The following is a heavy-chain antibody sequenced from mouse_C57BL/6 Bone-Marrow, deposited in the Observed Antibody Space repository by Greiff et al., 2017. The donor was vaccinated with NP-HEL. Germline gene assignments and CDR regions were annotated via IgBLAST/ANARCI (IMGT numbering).Heavy chain of an antibody. CDR2: INPSNGGT. J-gene: IGHJ1*03. Sequence: QVQLQQPGTELVKPGASGYTFTSYWMHWVKQRPGQGLEWIGNINPSNGGTNYNEKFKSKATLTVDKSSSTAYMQLSSLTSEDSAVYYCARSHYYGSSYWYFDVWGTGTTVTVSS. CDR3: ARSHYYGSSYWYFDV. V-gene: IGHV1-53*01. CDR1: GYTFTSYW. D-gene: IGHD1-1*01.